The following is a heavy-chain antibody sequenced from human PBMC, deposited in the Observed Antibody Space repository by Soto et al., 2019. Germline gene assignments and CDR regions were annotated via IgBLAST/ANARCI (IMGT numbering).Heavy chain of an antibody. CDR3: IWQQDFYYGKAV. CDR2: MKSYRGGGTT. D-gene: IGHD6-13*01. CDR1: GFSFSPAW. V-gene: IGHV3-15*07. Sequence: ESGGGLVTPGGSLRLSCTGTGFSFSPAWMNWVRQAPGKGLEWVGRMKSYRGGGTTDYAATVQGRFTISRDDSKNTLYLQMNSLKFEDTALYFCIWQQDFYYGKAVWGRGSTVTVSS. J-gene: IGHJ6*02.